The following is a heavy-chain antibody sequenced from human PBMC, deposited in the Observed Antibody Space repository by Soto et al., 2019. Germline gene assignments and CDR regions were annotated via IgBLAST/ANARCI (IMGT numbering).Heavy chain of an antibody. D-gene: IGHD2-2*01. Sequence: RGSLRLSCAASGFTFSDYWMSWVRQAPGKGPEWVANIKFDGSEKQYVDSVKGRFSISRGNSRNSLFLQMNSLRAGDTAVYYCVKDGGYCSSTTCYSPRNHYFDSWGQGTLVTVSS. J-gene: IGHJ4*02. CDR2: IKFDGSEK. CDR1: GFTFSDYW. V-gene: IGHV3-7*03. CDR3: VKDGGYCSSTTCYSPRNHYFDS.